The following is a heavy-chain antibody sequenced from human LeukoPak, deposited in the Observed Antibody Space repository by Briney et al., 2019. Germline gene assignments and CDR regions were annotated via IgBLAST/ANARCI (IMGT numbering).Heavy chain of an antibody. CDR1: GSTFSSYT. CDR3: ARGQSAAYY. D-gene: IGHD3-16*01. CDR2: ISSSSNYI. Sequence: GGSLRLSCAASGSTFSSYTMNWVRQAPGKGLEWVSSISSSSNYIYYADSVKGRFTVSRGDAKNSLYLQMNSLRAEDTAVYYCARGQSAAYYWGQGTLVTVSS. V-gene: IGHV3-21*01. J-gene: IGHJ4*02.